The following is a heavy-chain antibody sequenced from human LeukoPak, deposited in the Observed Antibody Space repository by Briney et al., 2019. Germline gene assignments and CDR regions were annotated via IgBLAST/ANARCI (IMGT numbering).Heavy chain of an antibody. CDR1: GFTFSSYS. CDR2: ISGSSSYI. Sequence: GGSLRLSCAASGFTFSSYSMNWVRQAPGKGLEWVSSISGSSSYIYYADSLKGRFTISRDNSENTLYLQMGSLRAEDMAVYYCARGATVVTLNLFDYWGQGTLVTVSS. J-gene: IGHJ4*02. CDR3: ARGATVVTLNLFDY. D-gene: IGHD4-23*01. V-gene: IGHV3-21*01.